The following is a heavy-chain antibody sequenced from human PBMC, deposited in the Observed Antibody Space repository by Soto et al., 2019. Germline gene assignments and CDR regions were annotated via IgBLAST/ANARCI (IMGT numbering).Heavy chain of an antibody. CDR2: ISSSSSYI. J-gene: IGHJ4*01. V-gene: IGHV3-21*01. D-gene: IGHD5-12*01. CDR3: AKREYSGQNDY. CDR1: GFTFSSYS. Sequence: EVQLVESGGGLVKPGGSLRLSCAASGFTFSSYSMNWVRQAPGKGLEWVSSISSSSSYIYYADSVKGRFTISRDNDKNSLYLQMNSLRAEDTAVYYCAKREYSGQNDYWGHGTLVTVSS.